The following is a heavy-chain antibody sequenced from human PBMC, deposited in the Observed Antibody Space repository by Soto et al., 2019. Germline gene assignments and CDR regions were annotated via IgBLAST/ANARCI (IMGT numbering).Heavy chain of an antibody. Sequence: GSLRRSCAGSGFTVSSYPMSWVRQAPGKGLEWVSAISGSGGSTYYADSVKGRFTISRDNSKNTLYLQMNSLRAEDTAVYYCAKNVWGITIFGGMDVWGQGTTVTVSS. D-gene: IGHD3-9*01. CDR3: AKNVWGITIFGGMDV. CDR2: ISGSGGST. V-gene: IGHV3-23*01. CDR1: GFTVSSYP. J-gene: IGHJ6*02.